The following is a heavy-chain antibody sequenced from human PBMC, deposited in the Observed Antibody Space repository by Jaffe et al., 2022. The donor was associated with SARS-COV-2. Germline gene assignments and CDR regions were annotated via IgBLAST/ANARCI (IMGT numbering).Heavy chain of an antibody. CDR2: IRSKAYGGTT. J-gene: IGHJ4*02. D-gene: IGHD5-12*01. CDR3: TRADAGGVATDHPFPWLTNDY. V-gene: IGHV3-49*04. CDR1: GFTFGDYA. Sequence: EVQLVESGGGLVQPGRSLRLSCTASGFTFGDYAMSWVRQAPGKGLEWVGFIRSKAYGGTTEYAASVKGRFTISRDDSKSIAYLQMNSLKTEDTAVYYCTRADAGGVATDHPFPWLTNDYWGQGTLVTVSS.